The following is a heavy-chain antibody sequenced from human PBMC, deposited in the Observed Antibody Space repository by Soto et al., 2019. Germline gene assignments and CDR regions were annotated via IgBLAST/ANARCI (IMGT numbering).Heavy chain of an antibody. CDR2: VYWNDDA. Sequence: QITLKGSGPTLVNPTQTLTLTCTLSGISLSTSGVGLGWIRQTPGKALEWLALVYWNDDAHYSPSLRSRLTIIKDTSKNQAVLKMTNMDPVDTGTYYCARGLASLPVFAFDIWGQGTVVTVSS. CDR3: ARGLASLPVFAFDI. CDR1: GISLSTSGVG. V-gene: IGHV2-5*01. J-gene: IGHJ3*02.